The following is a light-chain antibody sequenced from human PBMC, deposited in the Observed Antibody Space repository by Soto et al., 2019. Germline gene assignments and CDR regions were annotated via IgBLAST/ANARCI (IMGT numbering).Light chain of an antibody. Sequence: EIVLTHSPGTLSLSPGERATFSCRASQSVSSSYLAWYQQKPGQAPRLLIYGASSRATGIPDRFSGSGSGTDFTLTISRLEPEDFAVYYCQQYGTSPFTFGPGTKVDIK. CDR3: QQYGTSPFT. J-gene: IGKJ3*01. V-gene: IGKV3-20*01. CDR1: QSVSSSY. CDR2: GAS.